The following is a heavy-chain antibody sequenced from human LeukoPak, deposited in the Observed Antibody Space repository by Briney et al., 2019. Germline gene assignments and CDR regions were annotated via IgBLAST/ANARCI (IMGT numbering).Heavy chain of an antibody. D-gene: IGHD3-16*01. CDR1: GYTFTGYY. J-gene: IGHJ3*02. CDR3: ASSTTFYYDAFDI. V-gene: IGHV1-2*02. CDR2: INPNSGGT. Sequence: GASVKVSCKASGYTFTGYYMHWVRQAAGQGLEWMGWINPNSGGTNYAQKFQGRVTMTRDTSISTAYMELSRLRSDDTAVYYCASSTTFYYDAFDIWGQGTMVTVSS.